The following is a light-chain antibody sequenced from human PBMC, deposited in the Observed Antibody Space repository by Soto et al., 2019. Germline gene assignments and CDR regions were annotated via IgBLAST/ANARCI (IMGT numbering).Light chain of an antibody. CDR3: SSYTGSSNNLVV. J-gene: IGLJ2*01. CDR2: DNN. CDR1: SSTIGNNY. Sequence: QSVLTQPPSVSAAPGQKVTISCSGSSSTIGNNYVSWYQQLPGTVPKLLVYDNNERPSGIPDRFSGSKSGTSATLGIAGLQTGDEADYYCSSYTGSSNNLVVFGGGTKLTVL. V-gene: IGLV1-51*01.